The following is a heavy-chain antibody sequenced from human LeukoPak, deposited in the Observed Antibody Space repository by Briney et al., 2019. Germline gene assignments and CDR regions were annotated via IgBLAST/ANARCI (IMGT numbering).Heavy chain of an antibody. J-gene: IGHJ6*03. Sequence: GASVKVSCKASGGTFSSYAISWVRQAPGQGLEWMGGIIPIFGTANYAQKFQGRVTITADESTSTAYMELSSLRSEDTAVYYCARAPPRRELRYYYMDVWGKGTTVTVSS. D-gene: IGHD1-26*01. CDR3: ARAPPRRELRYYYMDV. V-gene: IGHV1-69*13. CDR1: GGTFSSYA. CDR2: IIPIFGTA.